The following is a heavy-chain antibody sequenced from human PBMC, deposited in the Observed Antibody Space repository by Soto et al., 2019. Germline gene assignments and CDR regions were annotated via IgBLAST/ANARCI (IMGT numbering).Heavy chain of an antibody. V-gene: IGHV4-39*01. CDR3: ARQTYLTYFDI. J-gene: IGHJ3*02. Sequence: QLQLQESGPGLVKPSETLSLTCTVSRGSIQSRTYYWGWIRQPPGKGLEWIGTVYYNGSPYFNPSLKSRLTLSADPSQNQFSLRLASVTAADTAVYDCARQTYLTYFDIWGQGTMVTVSS. CDR2: VYYNGSP. CDR1: RGSIQSRTYY. D-gene: IGHD3-16*01.